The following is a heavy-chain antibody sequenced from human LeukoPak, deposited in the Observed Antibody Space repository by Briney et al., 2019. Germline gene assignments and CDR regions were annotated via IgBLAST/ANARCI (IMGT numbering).Heavy chain of an antibody. Sequence: PGGSLRLSCAASGFTFSTYWIHWVRQAAGKGLVWVSHINTDGNTASYADSVKGRFTISRDNAKNTLYLQMNSLRAEDTAVYYCARDYCSSTSCFPDVWGKGTTVTVSS. D-gene: IGHD2-2*01. CDR3: ARDYCSSTSCFPDV. J-gene: IGHJ6*04. CDR2: INTDGNTA. V-gene: IGHV3-74*01. CDR1: GFTFSTYW.